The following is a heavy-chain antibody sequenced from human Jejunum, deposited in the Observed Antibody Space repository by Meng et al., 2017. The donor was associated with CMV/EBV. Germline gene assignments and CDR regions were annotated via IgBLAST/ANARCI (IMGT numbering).Heavy chain of an antibody. CDR1: GFTFSDYA. J-gene: IGHJ4*02. CDR2: ISSSGGST. V-gene: IGHV3-23*01. Sequence: AASGFTFSDYAVTWVGQAPGKGLELVASISSSGGSTYYADSGKGRFTISRDNSQNTLYLQMSSLGVEDTAVYYCARVPSSSWGIDYWGQGTLVTVSS. CDR3: ARVPSSSWGIDY. D-gene: IGHD6-13*01.